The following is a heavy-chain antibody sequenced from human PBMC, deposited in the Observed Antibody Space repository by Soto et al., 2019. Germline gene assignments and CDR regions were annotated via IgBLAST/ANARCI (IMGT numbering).Heavy chain of an antibody. V-gene: IGHV5-10-1*01. Sequence: GASLKISCKGSGYSFTSYWISWVRQMPGKGLERMGRIDPSDSYTNYIPAFQGHVTISADKSISTAYLQWSSLKASDTAMYYCARPKDYGGHRAYSYYGMDLWGQGPPVHVSS. D-gene: IGHD4-17*01. CDR1: GYSFTSYW. J-gene: IGHJ6*02. CDR3: ARPKDYGGHRAYSYYGMDL. CDR2: IDPSDSYT.